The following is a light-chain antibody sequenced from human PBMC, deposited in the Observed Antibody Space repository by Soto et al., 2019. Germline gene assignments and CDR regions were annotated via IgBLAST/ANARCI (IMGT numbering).Light chain of an antibody. Sequence: DIQMTQSPSSLSASVGDRVAITCRASQSISSYLNWYQQKPGKAPKLLIYWASTRESGVPDRFTGSGSGTDFTLTISSLQAEDVAVYYCQQYYTTPYTFGQGTRLEN. J-gene: IGKJ5*01. CDR2: WAS. CDR3: QQYYTTPYT. V-gene: IGKV1-39*01. CDR1: QSISSY.